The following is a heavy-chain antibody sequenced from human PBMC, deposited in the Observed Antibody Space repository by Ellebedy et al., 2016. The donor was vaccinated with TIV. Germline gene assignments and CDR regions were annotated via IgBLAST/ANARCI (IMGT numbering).Heavy chain of an antibody. CDR1: GFPFSSFW. J-gene: IGHJ4*02. CDR3: ARDRGYDTFDY. CDR2: TKEDGSEK. V-gene: IGHV3-7*01. Sequence: GESLKISCAASGFPFSSFWMSWVRQAPGKGLEWVANTKEDGSEKYYVDSVRGRFTISRDNAKNSLYLQMNSLRAEETPVYYCARDRGYDTFDYWGQGILVTVSS. D-gene: IGHD5-12*01.